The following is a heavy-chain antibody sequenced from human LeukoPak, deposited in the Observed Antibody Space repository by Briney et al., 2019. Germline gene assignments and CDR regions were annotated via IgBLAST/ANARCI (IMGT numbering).Heavy chain of an antibody. V-gene: IGHV4-4*08. Sequence: PSETLSLTCTVSGGSISSYYWSWIRQPPGKGLEWIGYIYYSGSTNYNPSLKSRVTISVDTSKNQFSLKLSSVTAADTAVYYCAREMKVDRSGWYENYWGQGTLVTVSS. CDR3: AREMKVDRSGWYENY. CDR2: IYYSGST. J-gene: IGHJ4*02. D-gene: IGHD6-19*01. CDR1: GGSISSYY.